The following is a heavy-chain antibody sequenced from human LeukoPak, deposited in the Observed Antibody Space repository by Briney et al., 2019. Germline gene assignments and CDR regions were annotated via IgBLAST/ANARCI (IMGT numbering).Heavy chain of an antibody. Sequence: GASVKVSCKASGGTFSSYAISWVRQAPGPGLEWMGRIIPILGIANYAQKFQGRVTITADKSTSTAYMELSSLRSEDTAVYYCAREGNWFDPWGQGTLVTVSS. J-gene: IGHJ5*02. CDR3: AREGNWFDP. CDR2: IIPILGIA. V-gene: IGHV1-69*04. CDR1: GGTFSSYA.